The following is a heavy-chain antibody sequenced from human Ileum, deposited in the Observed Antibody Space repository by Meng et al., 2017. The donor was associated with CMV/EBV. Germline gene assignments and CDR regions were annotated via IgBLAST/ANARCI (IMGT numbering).Heavy chain of an antibody. CDR2: IHTSGTT. CDR1: DASISSYY. Sequence: PVPGPGLVKPAETLSLPRSVSDASISSYYWSWIRQSAGKGLEWIGRIHTSGTTNYNPSLKSRVTLSLDTSKDQFSLKLTSVTAADTAVYYCAREKSSCTSSTCYGVDSWGQGTLVTVSS. V-gene: IGHV4-4*07. CDR3: AREKSSCTSSTCYGVDS. D-gene: IGHD2-2*01. J-gene: IGHJ4*02.